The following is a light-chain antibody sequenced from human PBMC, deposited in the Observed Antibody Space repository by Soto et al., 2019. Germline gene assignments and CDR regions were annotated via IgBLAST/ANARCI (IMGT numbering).Light chain of an antibody. Sequence: QAVVTQEPSLTVSPGGTVTLTCALTTGAVTSDYYPNWFQRRPGQALRTLIYRTSNRHSWTPARFSGSLLGGKAALTLSGVQPEDEADYYCVLLYGGAWVFGGGTKLTVL. J-gene: IGLJ3*02. CDR3: VLLYGGAWV. CDR2: RTS. CDR1: TGAVTSDYY. V-gene: IGLV7-43*01.